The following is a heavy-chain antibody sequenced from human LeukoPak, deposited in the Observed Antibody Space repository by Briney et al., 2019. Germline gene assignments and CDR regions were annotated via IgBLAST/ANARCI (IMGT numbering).Heavy chain of an antibody. Sequence: SETLSLTCTVSGGSISSSSYYWGWIRQPAGKGLEWIGRIYTSGSTNYNPSLKSRVTISVDTSKNQFSLKLSSVTAADTAVYYCARGSYSFDSSSSPLGPLFDSWGQGTLVTVSS. D-gene: IGHD3-22*01. CDR1: GGSISSSSYY. CDR2: IYTSGST. V-gene: IGHV4-61*02. J-gene: IGHJ4*02. CDR3: ARGSYSFDSSSSPLGPLFDS.